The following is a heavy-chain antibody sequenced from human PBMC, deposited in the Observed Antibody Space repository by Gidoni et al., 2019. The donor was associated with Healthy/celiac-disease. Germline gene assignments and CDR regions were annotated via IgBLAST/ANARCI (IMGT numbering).Heavy chain of an antibody. CDR3: ARGGPPGAAKAIFGVVDVAYYYYYGMDV. CDR1: GGTFSSYA. J-gene: IGHJ6*02. V-gene: IGHV1-69*01. Sequence: QVQLVQSGAEVKKPGSSVKVSCKASGGTFSSYAISWVRQAPGQGLEWMGGIIPIFGTANHAQKFQGRVTITADESTSTAYMELSSLRSEDTAVYYCARGGPPGAAKAIFGVVDVAYYYYYGMDVWGQGTTVTVSS. CDR2: IIPIFGTA. D-gene: IGHD3-3*01.